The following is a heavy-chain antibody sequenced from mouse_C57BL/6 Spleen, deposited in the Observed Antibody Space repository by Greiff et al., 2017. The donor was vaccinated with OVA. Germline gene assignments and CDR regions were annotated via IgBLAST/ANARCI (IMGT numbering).Heavy chain of an antibody. V-gene: IGHV1-66*01. CDR3: ARAGGKEAMDY. CDR2: IYPGSGNT. J-gene: IGHJ4*01. D-gene: IGHD1-3*01. CDR1: GYSFTSYY. Sequence: VQLQQSGPELVKPGASVKISCKASGYSFTSYYIHWVKQRPGQGLEWIGWIYPGSGNTKYNEKFKGKATLTADTSSSTAYMQLSSLTSEDSAVYYCARAGGKEAMDYWGQGTSVTVSS.